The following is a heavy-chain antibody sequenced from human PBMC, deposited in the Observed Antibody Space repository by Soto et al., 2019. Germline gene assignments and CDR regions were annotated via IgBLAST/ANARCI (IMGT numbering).Heavy chain of an antibody. V-gene: IGHV3-49*03. J-gene: IGHJ4*02. CDR1: GFTFEDYA. CDR2: TTSRSYGGTA. Sequence: HLVESGGGLVQPGRSLRLSCAASGFTFEDYALNWFRQAPGGGLQWVAFTTSRSYGGTAPYAAALRGRFTMSREDSKSVAYLQMHTLEAEEPAIYYCTRPLGVVVCTWNFDYGGPGTLVTVSS. CDR3: TRPLGVVVCTWNFDY. D-gene: IGHD3-22*01.